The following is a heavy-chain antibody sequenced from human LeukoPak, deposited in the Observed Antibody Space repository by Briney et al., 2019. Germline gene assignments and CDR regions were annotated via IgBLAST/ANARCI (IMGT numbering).Heavy chain of an antibody. V-gene: IGHV3-30*03. D-gene: IGHD5-24*01. Sequence: GGSLRLACAASGFTFSSYGMHWVRQAPGKGLEWVAVISYDGSNKYYADSVKGRFTISRDNSKNTLYLQMNSLRAEDTAVYYCARETPRRGETRDGYRWGQGTVVTVSS. CDR1: GFTFSSYG. CDR3: ARETPRRGETRDGYR. J-gene: IGHJ4*02. CDR2: ISYDGSNK.